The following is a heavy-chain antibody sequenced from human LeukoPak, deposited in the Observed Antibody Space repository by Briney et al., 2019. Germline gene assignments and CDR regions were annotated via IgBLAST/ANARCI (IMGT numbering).Heavy chain of an antibody. CDR1: GGSISSGSYY. V-gene: IGHV4-61*02. CDR3: ARGHCTNGVCYGDYYGMDV. Sequence: TLSLTCTVSGGSISSGSYYWSWIRQPAGKGLEWIGRIYTSGSTNYNPSLKSRVTISVDTSKNQSSLKLSSVTAADTAVYYCARGHCTNGVCYGDYYGMDVWGQGTTVTVSS. CDR2: IYTSGST. D-gene: IGHD2-8*01. J-gene: IGHJ6*02.